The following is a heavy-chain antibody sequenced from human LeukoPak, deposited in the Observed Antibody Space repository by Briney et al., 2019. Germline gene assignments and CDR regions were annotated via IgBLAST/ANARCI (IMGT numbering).Heavy chain of an antibody. V-gene: IGHV4-59*08. CDR1: GHSITTYY. J-gene: IGHJ4*02. CDR3: ARLDGNWNYFDY. D-gene: IGHD1-20*01. CDR2: IHYSGST. Sequence: SETLSLTCSVSGHSITTYYWSWLRHPPGKGLEWIAYIHYSGSTSYNPTLKSRLTISLDTSKNQFSLKLSSVNAADTAVYHCARLDGNWNYFDYWGQGTLVTVSS.